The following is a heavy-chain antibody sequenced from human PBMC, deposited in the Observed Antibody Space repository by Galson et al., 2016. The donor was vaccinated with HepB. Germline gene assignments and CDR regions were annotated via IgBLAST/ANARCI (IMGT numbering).Heavy chain of an antibody. CDR3: ARDGRYFDWLLSPIFDS. CDR2: IKQEEREK. D-gene: IGHD3-9*01. V-gene: IGHV3-7*03. CDR1: GFTFNSYW. J-gene: IGHJ4*02. Sequence: SLRLSCAASGFTFNSYWMNWVRQAPGKGWEGVANIKQEEREKNYLDFWGGLFTISRDNAKNSFYLTMTSLRAEDTAVYYCARDGRYFDWLLSPIFDSWGQGTLVTVSS.